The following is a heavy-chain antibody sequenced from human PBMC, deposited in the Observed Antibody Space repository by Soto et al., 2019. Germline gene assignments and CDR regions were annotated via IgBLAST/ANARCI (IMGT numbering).Heavy chain of an antibody. Sequence: GASLKVSCKASGYTFTSYDINWVRQATGQGLECMGWMNPNSGNTGYAQKFQGRVTMTRNTSISTAYMELSSLRSEDTAVYYCARAYCSGGSCYDYFDYWGQGTLVTVSS. V-gene: IGHV1-8*01. J-gene: IGHJ4*02. D-gene: IGHD2-15*01. CDR2: MNPNSGNT. CDR1: GYTFTSYD. CDR3: ARAYCSGGSCYDYFDY.